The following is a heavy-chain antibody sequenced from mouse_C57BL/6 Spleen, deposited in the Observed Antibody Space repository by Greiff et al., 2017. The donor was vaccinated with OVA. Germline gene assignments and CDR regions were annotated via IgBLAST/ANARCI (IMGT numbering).Heavy chain of an antibody. J-gene: IGHJ2*01. V-gene: IGHV1-82*01. CDR3: ARGQPYYFDY. Sequence: QVQLKESGPELVKPGASVKISCKASGYAFSSSWMNWVKQRPGKGLEWIGRIYPGDGDTNYNGKFKGKATLTADKSSSTAYMQLSSLTSEDSAVYFCARGQPYYFDYWGQGTTLTVAS. D-gene: IGHD6-1*01. CDR1: GYAFSSSW. CDR2: IYPGDGDT.